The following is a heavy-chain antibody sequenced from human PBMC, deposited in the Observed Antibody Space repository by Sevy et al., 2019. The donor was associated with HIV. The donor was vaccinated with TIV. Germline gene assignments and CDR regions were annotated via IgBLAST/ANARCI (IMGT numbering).Heavy chain of an antibody. CDR1: GFTFSSYS. CDR3: ARDFLGVGGFGELFDYYYYMDV. V-gene: IGHV3-21*01. Sequence: GGSLRFSCAASGFTFSSYSMNWVRQAPGKGLEWVSSISSSSSYIYYADSVKGRFTISRDNAKNSLYLQMNSLRAEDTAVYYCARDFLGVGGFGELFDYYYYMDVWGKGTTVTVSS. CDR2: ISSSSSYI. D-gene: IGHD3-10*01. J-gene: IGHJ6*03.